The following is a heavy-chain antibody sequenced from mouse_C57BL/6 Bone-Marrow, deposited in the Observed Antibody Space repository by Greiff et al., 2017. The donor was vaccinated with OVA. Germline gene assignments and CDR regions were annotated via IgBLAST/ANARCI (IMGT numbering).Heavy chain of an antibody. Sequence: QVQLKESGPELVKPGASVKISCKASGYAFSSSWMNWVKQRPGKGLEWIGRIYPGDGDTNYNGKFKGKATLTADKSSSTAYMQLSSLTSDDSAVYFCARGYPRYFDVWGTGTTVTVSS. J-gene: IGHJ1*03. CDR3: ARGYPRYFDV. V-gene: IGHV1-82*01. CDR1: GYAFSSSW. CDR2: IYPGDGDT. D-gene: IGHD2-2*01.